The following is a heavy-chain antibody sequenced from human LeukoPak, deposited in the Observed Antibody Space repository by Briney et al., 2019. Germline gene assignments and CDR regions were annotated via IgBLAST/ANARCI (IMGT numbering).Heavy chain of an antibody. V-gene: IGHV3-7*01. Sequence: GGSLRLSCAASGFTFSSYWMSWVRQAPGKGLEWVANIKQDGSEKYYVDSVKGRFTISRDNAKNSLYLQMNSLRAEDTAVYYCARDSFRVATITFYYYYYMDVWGKGTTVTVSS. CDR2: IKQDGSEK. CDR1: GFTFSSYW. J-gene: IGHJ6*03. CDR3: ARDSFRVATITFYYYYYMDV. D-gene: IGHD5-12*01.